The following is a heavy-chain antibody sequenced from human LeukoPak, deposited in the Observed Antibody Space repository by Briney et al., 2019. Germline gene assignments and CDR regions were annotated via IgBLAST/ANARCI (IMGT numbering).Heavy chain of an antibody. J-gene: IGHJ6*02. V-gene: IGHV3-30-3*01. CDR1: AFTFNAYA. D-gene: IGHD1/OR15-1a*01. CDR2: ISYDGSNK. Sequence: GGSLRLSCAASAFTFNAYALHWVRQAPGQGLQWVAVISYDGSNKYYADSVVGRFTVSRDNSKDTLYLQMNSLRVDDTGVYYCARETNSGDYYYYGINVWGQGTTVTVSS. CDR3: ARETNSGDYYYYGINV.